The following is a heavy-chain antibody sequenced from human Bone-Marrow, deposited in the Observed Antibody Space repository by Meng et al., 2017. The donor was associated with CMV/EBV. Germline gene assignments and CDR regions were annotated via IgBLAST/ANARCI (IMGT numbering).Heavy chain of an antibody. CDR1: GGTFSSYA. J-gene: IGHJ5*02. CDR2: IIPIFGTA. D-gene: IGHD3-3*01. Sequence: SVKVSCKASGGTFSSYAISWVRQAPGQGLEWMGGIIPIFGTANYAQKFQGRVTITTDESTSTAYMELSSLRSEDTAVYYCARQQPKDRLRITIFGVATRENWFDPWGQGTRVTGSS. V-gene: IGHV1-69*05. CDR3: ARQQPKDRLRITIFGVATRENWFDP.